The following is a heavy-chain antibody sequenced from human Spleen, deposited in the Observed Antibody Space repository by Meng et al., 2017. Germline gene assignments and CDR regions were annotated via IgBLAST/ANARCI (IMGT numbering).Heavy chain of an antibody. V-gene: IGHV7-4-1*02. J-gene: IGHJ4*02. CDR3: ATLARAFSNGWYDFDY. Sequence: ASVKVSCKASGYSFTSYALNWVRQAPGQGLEWMGWINTNFGTPTYAQGFTGRFVFSLDTSVSTAYLQISSLKAEDTAVYYCATLARAFSNGWYDFDYWGQGTLVTVSS. D-gene: IGHD6-19*01. CDR2: INTNFGTP. CDR1: GYSFTSYA.